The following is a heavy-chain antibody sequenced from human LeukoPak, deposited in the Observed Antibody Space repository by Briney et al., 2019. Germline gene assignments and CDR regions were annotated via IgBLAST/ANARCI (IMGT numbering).Heavy chain of an antibody. CDR3: AKDIAQGYTYGSIEQDY. D-gene: IGHD5-18*01. CDR2: ISESGAGT. Sequence: GGSLRLSCAASGFTFSSYAMSWVRQAPGKGLEWLPAISESGAGTYYADSVKGRFTISRDNSKNTLSLQMNSLRAEDTAVYYCAKDIAQGYTYGSIEQDYWGQGTLVTVSS. CDR1: GFTFSSYA. J-gene: IGHJ4*02. V-gene: IGHV3-23*01.